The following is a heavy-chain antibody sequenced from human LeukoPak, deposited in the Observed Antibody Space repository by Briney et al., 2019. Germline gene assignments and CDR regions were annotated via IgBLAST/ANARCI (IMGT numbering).Heavy chain of an antibody. J-gene: IGHJ6*02. Sequence: GGSLRLSCAASGFTFSSYWMHWVRQAPGKGLVWVSRINSDGSSTSYADSVKGRFTTSRDNAKNTLYLQMNSLRAEDTAVYYCARAVNRVTNQYYYYYYGMDVWGQGTTVTVSS. V-gene: IGHV3-74*01. CDR2: INSDGSST. D-gene: IGHD4-11*01. CDR1: GFTFSSYW. CDR3: ARAVNRVTNQYYYYYYGMDV.